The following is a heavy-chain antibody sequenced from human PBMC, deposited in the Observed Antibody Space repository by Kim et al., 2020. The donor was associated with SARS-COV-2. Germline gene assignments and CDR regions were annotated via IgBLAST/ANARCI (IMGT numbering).Heavy chain of an antibody. V-gene: IGHV1-58*01. Sequence: SVKVSCKASGFTFTSPAVQWVRQARGQRLEWIGWIVVGSGNTNYAQKFQERVTITRDMSTSTAYMELSSLRSEDTAVYYCAAGGRTVTTGMVYWGRGNLLAVSS. CDR1: GFTFTSPA. CDR2: IVVGSGNT. CDR3: AAGGRTVTTGMVY. D-gene: IGHD1-7*01. J-gene: IGHJ4*02.